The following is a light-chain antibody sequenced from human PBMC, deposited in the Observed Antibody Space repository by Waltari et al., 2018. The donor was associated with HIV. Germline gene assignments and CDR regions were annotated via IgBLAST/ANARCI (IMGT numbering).Light chain of an antibody. J-gene: IGLJ2*01. Sequence: QSALTQPASVSGSPGQSITISCTGTSSDAGGYNLFPCYQQHPGKAPKLRIYEVSKRPSGVSNRFSGSKSGNTASLTISGLQAEDEADYYCCAYAGSTTYVIFGGGTKLTVL. V-gene: IGLV2-23*02. CDR3: CAYAGSTTYVI. CDR2: EVS. CDR1: SSDAGGYNL.